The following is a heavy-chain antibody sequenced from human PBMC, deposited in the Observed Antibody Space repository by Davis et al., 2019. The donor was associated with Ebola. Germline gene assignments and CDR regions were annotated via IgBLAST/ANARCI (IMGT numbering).Heavy chain of an antibody. J-gene: IGHJ5*02. CDR2: INHSGST. Sequence: PSETLSLTCAVYGGSFSGYYWSWIRQPPGKGLEWIGEINHSGSTNYNPSLKSRVTISVDTSKNQFSLKLSSVTAADTAVYYCARGLPPYLTSMVRGVKARFDPWGQGTLVTVSS. D-gene: IGHD3-10*01. CDR3: ARGLPPYLTSMVRGVKARFDP. CDR1: GGSFSGYY. V-gene: IGHV4-34*01.